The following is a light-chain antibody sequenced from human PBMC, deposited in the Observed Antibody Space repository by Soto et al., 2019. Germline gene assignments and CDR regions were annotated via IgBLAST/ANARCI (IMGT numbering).Light chain of an antibody. CDR2: AVS. CDR3: QQRSNWPLT. Sequence: EIVLTQSPATLSLSPWEMATLSCSPSQSVSSYVAYHQQPPGQAPILLIYAVSNSATVTPARFSGSGSGTDFTLTISSLEHEDIAVYYCQQRSNWPLTFGGGTKVDIK. V-gene: IGKV3-11*01. CDR1: QSVSSY. J-gene: IGKJ4*01.